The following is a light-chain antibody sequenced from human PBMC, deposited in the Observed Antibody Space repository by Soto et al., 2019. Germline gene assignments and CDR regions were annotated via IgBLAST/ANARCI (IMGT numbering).Light chain of an antibody. V-gene: IGKV3-20*01. J-gene: IGKJ2*01. Sequence: EIALTQSPVTLSLSPGGRATLSCRASRSFASSYLGWYQQKPGQAPRLLIYAASTRATGIPDRFSGSGSATDFTLTISRLEPEDSAVYYCQHYDSSPPYTFGQGTKVDIK. CDR2: AAS. CDR3: QHYDSSPPYT. CDR1: RSFASSY.